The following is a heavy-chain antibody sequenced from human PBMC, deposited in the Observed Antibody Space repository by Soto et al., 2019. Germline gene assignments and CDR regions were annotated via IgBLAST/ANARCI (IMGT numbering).Heavy chain of an antibody. V-gene: IGHV1-18*04. J-gene: IGHJ5*02. CDR1: GYTFTSYG. CDR2: ISADNGNT. D-gene: IGHD6-13*01. Sequence: ASVKVSCKASGYTFTSYGISWVRQAPGQGLEWMGWISADNGNTNYAQKVQGRVTMTTDTTTSTVYMELRSLRSDDTAVYYCARDIAATGTRWFDPWGQGTLVTVSS. CDR3: ARDIAATGTRWFDP.